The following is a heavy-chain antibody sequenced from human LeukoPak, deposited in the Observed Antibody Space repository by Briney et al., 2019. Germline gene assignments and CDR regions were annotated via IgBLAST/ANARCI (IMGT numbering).Heavy chain of an antibody. Sequence: PGGSLRLSCTVSGFTVSSNSMSWVRQAPGKGLEWVSFIYSDNTHYSDSVKGRFTISRDNSKNTLYLQMNSLRAEDTALYYCAKGMESTRHRGAFDIWGQGTMVTVSS. CDR1: GFTVSSNS. CDR3: AKGMESTRHRGAFDI. J-gene: IGHJ3*02. D-gene: IGHD3-3*01. CDR2: IYSDNT. V-gene: IGHV3-53*01.